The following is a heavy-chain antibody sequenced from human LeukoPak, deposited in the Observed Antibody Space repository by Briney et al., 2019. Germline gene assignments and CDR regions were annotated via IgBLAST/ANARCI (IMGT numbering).Heavy chain of an antibody. CDR3: ARGSGLLPFDY. CDR2: IYYIGST. V-gene: IGHV4-61*01. J-gene: IGHJ4*02. Sequence: PSETLSLTCTVSGYSISSGYYWGWIRQPPGKGLEWIGYIYYIGSTNYNPSLKSRVTISVDTSKNQFSLKLSSVTAADTAVYYCARGSGLLPFDYWGQGTLVTVSS. D-gene: IGHD3-22*01. CDR1: GYSISSGYY.